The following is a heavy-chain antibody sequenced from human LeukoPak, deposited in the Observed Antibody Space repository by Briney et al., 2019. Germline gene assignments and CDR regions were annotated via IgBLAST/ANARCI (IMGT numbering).Heavy chain of an antibody. Sequence: GGSLRLSCAASGFTFSSYAMSWVRQAPGKGLEWVSAISGSGGSTYYADSVKGRFTISRDNSKNTLYLQMNSLRAEDTAVYYCVRDRVVGATQFDYWGQGTLVTVSS. J-gene: IGHJ4*02. CDR3: VRDRVVGATQFDY. CDR1: GFTFSSYA. D-gene: IGHD1-26*01. CDR2: ISGSGGST. V-gene: IGHV3-23*01.